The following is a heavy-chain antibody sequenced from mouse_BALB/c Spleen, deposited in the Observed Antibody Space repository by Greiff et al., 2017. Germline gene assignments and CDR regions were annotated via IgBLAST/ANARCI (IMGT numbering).Heavy chain of an antibody. CDR3: AALLRDAMDY. CDR1: GYSITSGYY. J-gene: IGHJ4*01. Sequence: EVKLVESGPGLVKPSQSLSLTCSVTGYSITSGYYWNWIRQFPGNKLEWMGYISYDGSNNYNPSLKNRISITRDTSKNQFFLKLNSVTTEDTATYYCAALLRDAMDYWGQGTSVTVSS. D-gene: IGHD1-1*01. CDR2: ISYDGSN. V-gene: IGHV3-6*02.